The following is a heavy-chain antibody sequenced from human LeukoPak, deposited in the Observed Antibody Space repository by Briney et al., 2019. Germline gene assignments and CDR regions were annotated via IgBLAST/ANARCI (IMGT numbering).Heavy chain of an antibody. J-gene: IGHJ4*02. CDR2: MSYDGTSE. D-gene: IGHD5-24*01. CDR1: GFTFSSYA. Sequence: GGSLRLSCAASGFTFSSYAMHWVRQAPGKGLEGVAVMSYDGTSEYYADSVRGRFTISRDHSQNMLYLQMNGLRDEDTALYYCVRDRRDGKNLAYHFDFWGQGTLVTVSS. CDR3: VRDRRDGKNLAYHFDF. V-gene: IGHV3-30-3*01.